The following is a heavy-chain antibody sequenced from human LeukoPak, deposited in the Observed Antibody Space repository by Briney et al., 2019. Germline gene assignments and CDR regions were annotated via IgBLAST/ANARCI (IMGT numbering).Heavy chain of an antibody. J-gene: IGHJ6*04. CDR3: ASGQYSSGWYLGNYYYGMDV. Sequence: ASVKVSCKASGYTFSSYAMHWVRQAPGQRLEWMGWINAGSGNTKYSLKFQGGVTITRDTSASTAYMELSSLRSEDTAVYYCASGQYSSGWYLGNYYYGMDVWGKGTTVTVSS. V-gene: IGHV1-3*01. CDR2: INAGSGNT. D-gene: IGHD6-19*01. CDR1: GYTFSSYA.